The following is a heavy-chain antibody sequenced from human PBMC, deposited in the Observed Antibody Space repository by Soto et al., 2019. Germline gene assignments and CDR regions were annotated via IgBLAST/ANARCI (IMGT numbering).Heavy chain of an antibody. V-gene: IGHV3-74*03. J-gene: IGHJ5*01. Sequence: GGSLRLSCAASGFTFSSYWMHWVRQAPGKGLVWVSRITYDGIITTYADSVKGRFTISRDNAKNTLYLQMNSLRDEDTAVYYCARAVGGIAAAGTGYWFDSWGQGTLVTVSS. CDR2: ITYDGIIT. D-gene: IGHD6-13*01. CDR3: ARAVGGIAAAGTGYWFDS. CDR1: GFTFSSYW.